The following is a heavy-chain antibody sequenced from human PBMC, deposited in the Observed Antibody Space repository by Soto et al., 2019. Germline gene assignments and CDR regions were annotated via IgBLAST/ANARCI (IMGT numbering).Heavy chain of an antibody. Sequence: PGESLKISCKGSGYSFTSYWIGWVRQMPGKGLEWMGIIYPGDSDTRYSPSFQGQVTISADKSISTAYLQWSSLKASDTAMYYCARLNGFWSGYSYYFDYWGQGTLVTVSS. CDR3: ARLNGFWSGYSYYFDY. V-gene: IGHV5-51*01. D-gene: IGHD3-3*01. J-gene: IGHJ4*02. CDR2: IYPGDSDT. CDR1: GYSFTSYW.